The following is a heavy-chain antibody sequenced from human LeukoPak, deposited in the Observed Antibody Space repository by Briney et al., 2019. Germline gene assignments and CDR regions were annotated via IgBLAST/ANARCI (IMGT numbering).Heavy chain of an antibody. V-gene: IGHV4-4*07. Sequence: SETLSLTCTVSGGSFSNYYWSWIRQPAGKGLEWIGRIYTSGSTNYNPSVKSRVTMSVDTSNNQFSLKLTSVTAADTAVYYCARQPPQYYGMDVWGQGTSVTVSS. D-gene: IGHD1-14*01. J-gene: IGHJ6*02. CDR1: GGSFSNYY. CDR2: IYTSGST. CDR3: ARQPPQYYGMDV.